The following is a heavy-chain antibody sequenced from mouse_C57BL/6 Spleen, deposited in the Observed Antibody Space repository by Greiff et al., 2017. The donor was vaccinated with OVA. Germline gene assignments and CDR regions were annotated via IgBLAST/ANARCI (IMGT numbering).Heavy chain of an antibody. CDR1: GYTFTEYT. Sequence: VTLQASGAELVKPGASVKLSCKASGYTFTEYTIHWVKQRSGQGLEWIGWFYPGSGSIKDDEKFKDKATLTADKSSSTVYMELSRLTSEDSAVYFCARHEDSLYDGYYLDYWGQGTTLTVSS. D-gene: IGHD2-3*01. J-gene: IGHJ2*01. V-gene: IGHV1-62-2*01. CDR2: FYPGSGSI. CDR3: ARHEDSLYDGYYLDY.